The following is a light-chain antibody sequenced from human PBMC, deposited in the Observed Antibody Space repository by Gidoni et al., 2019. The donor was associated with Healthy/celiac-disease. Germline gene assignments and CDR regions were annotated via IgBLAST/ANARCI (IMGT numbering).Light chain of an antibody. J-gene: IGKJ5*01. V-gene: IGKV1-39*01. CDR3: QQSDSTPIT. CDR1: QSISSY. CDR2: AAS. Sequence: DLQMTQSPSSLSASVGDRVTITCRASQSISSYLTWYQQKPGKAPRLLIYAASSLQSGVPARFSGSGSGTDFTLTISSLQPEDFAAYYCQQSDSTPITFXQXTRLEIK.